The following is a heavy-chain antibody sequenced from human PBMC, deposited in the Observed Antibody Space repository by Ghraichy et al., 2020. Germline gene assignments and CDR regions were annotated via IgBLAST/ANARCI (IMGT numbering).Heavy chain of an antibody. V-gene: IGHV1-18*01. CDR3: ARGINYFDP. D-gene: IGHD1-7*01. Sequence: ASVKVSCKTSGYSFTNYGITWVRQAPGQGLEWMGWITTSKGNTHSAQKLQGRVTMSADTSTGTVYMELKSLTYGDTAVYYRARGINYFDPWGQGTPVTVS. CDR1: GYSFTNYG. CDR2: ITTSKGNT. J-gene: IGHJ5*02.